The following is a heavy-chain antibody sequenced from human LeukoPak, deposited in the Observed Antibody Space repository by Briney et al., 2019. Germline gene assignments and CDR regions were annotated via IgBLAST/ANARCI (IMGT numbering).Heavy chain of an antibody. CDR1: GYTFTGYY. V-gene: IGHV1-2*02. Sequence: ASVKVSCKASGYTFTGYYMHWVRQAPGQGLEWMGWINPNSGGTNYAQKFQGRVPMTRDTSISTAYMELSRLRSDDTAVYYCARLRERITIFGVVINDAFDIWGQGTMVTVSS. CDR2: INPNSGGT. CDR3: ARLRERITIFGVVINDAFDI. J-gene: IGHJ3*02. D-gene: IGHD3-3*01.